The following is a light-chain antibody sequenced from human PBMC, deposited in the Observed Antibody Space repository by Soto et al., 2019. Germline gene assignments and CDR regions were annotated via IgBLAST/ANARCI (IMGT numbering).Light chain of an antibody. V-gene: IGKV1-5*01. CDR1: QSISSW. CDR2: DAS. CDR3: QHSDHLPL. Sequence: DIQMTQSPSTLSASVGDRVTITCRASQSISSWLAWYQQKPGKAPKLLIYDASSLESGVPSRFSGSGSGTEFTLTISSLQPDDIATYYCQHSDHLPLFGPGTKVDIK. J-gene: IGKJ3*01.